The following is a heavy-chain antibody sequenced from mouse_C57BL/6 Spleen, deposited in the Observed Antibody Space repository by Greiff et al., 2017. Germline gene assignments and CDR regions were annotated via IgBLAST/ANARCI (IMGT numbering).Heavy chain of an antibody. CDR3: ARSYYGRVSSFDY. D-gene: IGHD1-1*01. J-gene: IGHJ2*01. CDR2: INPNNGGT. CDR1: GYTFTDYY. Sequence: EVQLQQSGPELVKPGASVKISCKASGYTFTDYYMNWVKQSHGKSLEWIGDINPNNGGTSYNQKFKGKATLTVDKSSSTAYMELRSLTSEDSAVYYCARSYYGRVSSFDYWGQGTTLTVSS. V-gene: IGHV1-26*01.